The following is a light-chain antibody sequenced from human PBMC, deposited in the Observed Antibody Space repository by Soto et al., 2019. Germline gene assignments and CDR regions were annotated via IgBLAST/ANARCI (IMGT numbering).Light chain of an antibody. CDR3: CSYAGSYPFV. CDR2: DVD. Sequence: QSALTQPRSVSWSPGQSVTISCTGTSSDVGGYNYVSWYQHHPGKAPKLMIYDVDKRPSGVPGRFSGSKSDNTASLTISGLQAEDEADYYCCSYAGSYPFVFGTGTKVTVL. V-gene: IGLV2-11*01. J-gene: IGLJ1*01. CDR1: SSDVGGYNY.